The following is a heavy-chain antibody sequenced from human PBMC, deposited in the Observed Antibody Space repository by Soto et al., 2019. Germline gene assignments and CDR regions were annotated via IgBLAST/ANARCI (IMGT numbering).Heavy chain of an antibody. CDR2: NDYSGRT. D-gene: IGHD6-13*01. Sequence: VQLQESGPGLVKPSQTLSLTCTVSGGSSSSGDYYWSWIRQPPGKGLEWIGSNDYSGRTYYNPSLTRRVTKSVDTSKNHFSLKLTSVTAADSAVSNCASRHSSPYFDYWGQGTLVTVSS. V-gene: IGHV4-30-4*01. CDR3: ASRHSSPYFDY. CDR1: GGSSSSGDYY. J-gene: IGHJ4*02.